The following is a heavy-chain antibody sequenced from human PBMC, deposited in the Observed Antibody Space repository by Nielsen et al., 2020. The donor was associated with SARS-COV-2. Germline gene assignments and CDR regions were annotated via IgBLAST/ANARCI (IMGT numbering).Heavy chain of an antibody. CDR1: GFTFDDYA. J-gene: IGHJ4*02. CDR2: ISWNSGSI. Sequence: SLKISCAASGFTFDDYAMHWVRQAPGKGLEWVSGISWNSGSIGYADSVKGRFTISRDNAKNSLYLQMNSLRAEDTAFYYCAKPIAANYFDFWGQGTLVTVSS. D-gene: IGHD6-13*01. V-gene: IGHV3-9*01. CDR3: AKPIAANYFDF.